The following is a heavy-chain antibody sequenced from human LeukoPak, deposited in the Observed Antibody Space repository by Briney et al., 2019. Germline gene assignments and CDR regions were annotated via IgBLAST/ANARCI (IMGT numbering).Heavy chain of an antibody. CDR2: VYYTGST. V-gene: IGHV4-59*01. D-gene: IGHD5-24*01. CDR1: GGSINNYY. Sequence: SETLSLTCPVSGGSINNYYYWTWIRQPPGKGLEWIGYVYYTGSTNFNPSLKSRVTMSLDTSRNQFSLKLTSLTAADTAVYYCARGAMATTPFFDYWGQGTLVTVSS. CDR3: ARGAMATTPFFDY. J-gene: IGHJ4*02.